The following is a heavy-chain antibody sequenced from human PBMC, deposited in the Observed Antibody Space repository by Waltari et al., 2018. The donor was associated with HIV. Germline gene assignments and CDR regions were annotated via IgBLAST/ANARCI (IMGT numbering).Heavy chain of an antibody. Sequence: ITLKEYGPALVKPTETLTLTCPFSGFSLRTTGVGGAWVRQPPGRAQEWLALIYWNGFTEYRPSLKSRPTISMAASRTQLPVNMTGRGPMDKGIYYCLFIRYSGGQAGRYGCDSWGQGARVIVSS. V-gene: IGHV2-5*04. CDR2: IYWNGFT. J-gene: IGHJ5*01. CDR1: GFSLRTTGVG. CDR3: LFIRYSGGQAGRYGCDS. D-gene: IGHD5-12*01.